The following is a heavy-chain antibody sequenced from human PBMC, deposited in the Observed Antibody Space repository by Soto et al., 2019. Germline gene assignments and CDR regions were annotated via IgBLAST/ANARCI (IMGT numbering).Heavy chain of an antibody. Sequence: NPSETLSLTCAVYGGSFSGYYWSWIRQPPGKGLEWIGEINHSGSTNYNPSLKSRVTISVDTSKNQFSLKLSSVTAADTAVYYCARFSRSSGWFYYYYGMDVWGQGTTVTVSS. CDR1: GGSFSGYY. CDR3: ARFSRSSGWFYYYYGMDV. J-gene: IGHJ6*02. V-gene: IGHV4-34*01. D-gene: IGHD6-19*01. CDR2: INHSGST.